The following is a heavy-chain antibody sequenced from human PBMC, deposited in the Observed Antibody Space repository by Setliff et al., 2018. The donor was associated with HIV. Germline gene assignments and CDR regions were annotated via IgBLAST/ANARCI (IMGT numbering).Heavy chain of an antibody. CDR2: ISDSSSTI. CDR1: GFTFSSYS. D-gene: IGHD3-16*01. J-gene: IGHJ4*02. V-gene: IGHV3-48*04. Sequence: GESLKISCAAFGFTFSSYSMNWVRQAPGKGLEWVSSISDSSSTIYYADSVKGRFTISRDNAKNSLYLQMNTVRAEDTAVYYCAGGAASYLDYWGPGTPVTVSS. CDR3: AGGAASYLDY.